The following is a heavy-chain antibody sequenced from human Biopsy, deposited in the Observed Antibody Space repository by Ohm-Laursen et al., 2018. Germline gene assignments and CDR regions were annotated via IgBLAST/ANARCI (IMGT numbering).Heavy chain of an antibody. D-gene: IGHD1-20*01. CDR1: GGSISSYY. V-gene: IGHV4-59*12. CDR3: ARAGTAINGNSLGFDP. CDR2: IYYTGST. Sequence: SQTLSLTCIVSGGSISSYYWSWIRQPPGKGLEWIGYIYYTGSTNYNPSLKSRVTISVDTSKNQFSLKLDSVTAADTAVYYCARAGTAINGNSLGFDPWGQGTLVTVSS. J-gene: IGHJ5*02.